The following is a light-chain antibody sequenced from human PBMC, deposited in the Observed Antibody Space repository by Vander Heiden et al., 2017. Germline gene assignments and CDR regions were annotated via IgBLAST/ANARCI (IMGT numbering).Light chain of an antibody. V-gene: IGLV1-40*01. CDR3: QSYDSSLSGSV. Sequence: QSVLTHPPSVSGAPGQRVTISCTGRRSNIRAVFDVHRYQQLPRTAPKLLIYGNSNRPSGVPDRFSGSKSGTSASLASTGLQAEDEADYDCQSYDSSLSGSVFGGGTKLTVL. J-gene: IGLJ3*02. CDR2: GNS. CDR1: RSNIRAVFD.